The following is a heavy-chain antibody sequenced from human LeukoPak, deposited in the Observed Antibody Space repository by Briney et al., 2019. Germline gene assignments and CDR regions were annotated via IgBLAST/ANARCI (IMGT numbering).Heavy chain of an antibody. CDR2: IKRDGGEM. V-gene: IGHV3-7*01. D-gene: IGHD5-24*01. CDR1: GFTFNNYW. CDR3: ATGQRWLQLYLDY. J-gene: IGHJ4*02. Sequence: GGSLRLSCTASGFTFNNYWMGWVRQAPGKGLEWVANIKRDGGEMYYVDSVKGRFTISRDNSKNTLYLQMNSLRAEDTAVYYCATGQRWLQLYLDYWGQGALVTVSS.